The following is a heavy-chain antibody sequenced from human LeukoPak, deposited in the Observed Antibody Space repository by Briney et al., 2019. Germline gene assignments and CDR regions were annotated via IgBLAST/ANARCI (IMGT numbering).Heavy chain of an antibody. CDR3: ARVGVNIILVGATAFDY. D-gene: IGHD1-26*01. CDR2: IKQDGSEK. Sequence: GGSLRLSCAASGFTFSSYWMSWVRQAPGKGLEWVANIKQDGSEKYYVDSVKGRFTISRDNAKNSLYLQMNSLRAEDTAVYYCARVGVNIILVGATAFDYWGQGTLVTVSS. J-gene: IGHJ4*02. V-gene: IGHV3-7*01. CDR1: GFTFSSYW.